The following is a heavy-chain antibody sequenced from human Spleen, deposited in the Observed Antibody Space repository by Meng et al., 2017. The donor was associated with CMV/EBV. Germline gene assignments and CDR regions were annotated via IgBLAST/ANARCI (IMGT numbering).Heavy chain of an antibody. J-gene: IGHJ6*02. CDR3: AITMIRGVSNFYNMDV. Sequence: KVSCKGSGYNFSTYWIGWVRQMPGKGLEYMGVINPGDSNTKYSPSFEGQVTISADKSIDTAYLQWNSLKASDTAMYYCAITMIRGVSNFYNMDVWGQGTTVTVSS. CDR1: GYNFSTYW. V-gene: IGHV5-51*01. CDR2: INPGDSNT. D-gene: IGHD3-10*01.